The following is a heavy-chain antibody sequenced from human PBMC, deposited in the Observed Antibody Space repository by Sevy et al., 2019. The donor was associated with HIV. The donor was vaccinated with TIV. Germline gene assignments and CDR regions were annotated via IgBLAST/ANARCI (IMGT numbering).Heavy chain of an antibody. J-gene: IGHJ6*03. CDR3: ARTPFPFISWYGIPMGDYYYYMDV. CDR1: GGSISSYY. V-gene: IGHV4-59*01. CDR2: IYYSGST. D-gene: IGHD6-13*01. Sequence: SESLSLTCTVSGGSISSYYWSWIRQPPGKGLEWIGYIYYSGSTNYNPSLKSRVTISVDTSKNQYSLKLSTVTAAVTAVYYCARTPFPFISWYGIPMGDYYYYMDVWGKGTTVTVSS.